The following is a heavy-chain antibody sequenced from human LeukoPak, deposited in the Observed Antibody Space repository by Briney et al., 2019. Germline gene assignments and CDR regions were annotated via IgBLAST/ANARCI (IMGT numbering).Heavy chain of an antibody. D-gene: IGHD2-21*02. Sequence: GRPLRLSCAASGFTFSSYAMSWVRQAPGKGLEWVSAISGSGGSTYYADSVKGRFTISRDNSKNTLYLQMNSLRAEDTAVYYCAKSETYCGGDCYLYYFDYWGQGTLVTVSS. J-gene: IGHJ4*02. CDR2: ISGSGGST. CDR3: AKSETYCGGDCYLYYFDY. CDR1: GFTFSSYA. V-gene: IGHV3-23*01.